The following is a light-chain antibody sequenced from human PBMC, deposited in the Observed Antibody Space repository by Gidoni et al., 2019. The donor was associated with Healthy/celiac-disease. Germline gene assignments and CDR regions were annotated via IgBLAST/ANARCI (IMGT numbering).Light chain of an antibody. CDR2: GAS. V-gene: IGKV3-20*01. CDR1: QSVSSSY. Sequence: EIGLTQSPGTLSLSPGERATLSCRASQSVSSSYLAWYQQKPGQAPRLLIYGASSRATGIPDSFSGSGSGTDFTLTISRLEPEDFAVYYCQQYGSSPLTFGGXTKVEIK. CDR3: QQYGSSPLT. J-gene: IGKJ4*01.